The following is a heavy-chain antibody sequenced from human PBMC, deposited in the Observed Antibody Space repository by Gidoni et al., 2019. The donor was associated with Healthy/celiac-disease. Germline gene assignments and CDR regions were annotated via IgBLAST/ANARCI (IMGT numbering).Heavy chain of an antibody. J-gene: IGHJ5*02. D-gene: IGHD3-3*01. CDR2: INHSGST. Sequence: QVQLQQWGAGLLKPSETLSLTCAVYGGSFSGYYWSWIRQPPGKGLEWIGEINHSGSTNYNPSLKSRVTISVDTSKNQFSLKLSSVTAADTAVYYCARRYYDFWSGLPYNWFDPWGQGTLVTVSS. CDR3: ARRYYDFWSGLPYNWFDP. CDR1: GGSFSGYY. V-gene: IGHV4-34*01.